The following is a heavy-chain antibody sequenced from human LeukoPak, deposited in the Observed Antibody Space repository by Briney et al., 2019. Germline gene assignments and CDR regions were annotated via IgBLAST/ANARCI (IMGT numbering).Heavy chain of an antibody. D-gene: IGHD3-22*01. J-gene: IGHJ6*02. V-gene: IGHV3-21*01. CDR2: ISSSSSYI. CDR1: GFTFSSYS. Sequence: PGRSLRLSCAASGFTFSSYSMNWVRQAPGKGLEWVSSISSSSSYIYYADSVKGRFTISRDNAKNSLYLQMNSLRAEDTAVYYCARDFPPSVITTGYYYYGMDVWGQGTTVTVSS. CDR3: ARDFPPSVITTGYYYYGMDV.